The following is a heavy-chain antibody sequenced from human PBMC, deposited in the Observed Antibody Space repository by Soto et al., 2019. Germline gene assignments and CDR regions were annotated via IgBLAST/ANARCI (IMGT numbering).Heavy chain of an antibody. V-gene: IGHV3-21*06. CDR1: GFTFTRYS. J-gene: IGHJ4*02. CDR3: ARESEDLTSNFDY. CDR2: ISSTTNYI. Sequence: GGSLRLSCAASGFTFTRYSMNWVRQAPGKGLEWVSSISSTTNYIYYGDSMKGRFTISRDNAKNSLYMEMNSLRAEDTAVYYCARESEDLTSNFDYWGQGTLVTVSS.